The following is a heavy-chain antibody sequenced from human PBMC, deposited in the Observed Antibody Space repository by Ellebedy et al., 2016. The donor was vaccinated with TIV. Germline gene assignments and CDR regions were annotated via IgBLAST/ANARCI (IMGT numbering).Heavy chain of an antibody. V-gene: IGHV1-18*01. CDR2: ISAYNGNT. J-gene: IGHJ6*02. D-gene: IGHD3-3*01. CDR1: GYTFTSYG. Sequence: ASVKVSCXASGYTFTSYGISWVRQAPGQGLEWMGWISAYNGNTNYAQKLQGRVTMTTDTSTSTAYMELRSLRSDDTAVYYCARAGVVTKYYYYYGMDVWGQGTTVTVSS. CDR3: ARAGVVTKYYYYYGMDV.